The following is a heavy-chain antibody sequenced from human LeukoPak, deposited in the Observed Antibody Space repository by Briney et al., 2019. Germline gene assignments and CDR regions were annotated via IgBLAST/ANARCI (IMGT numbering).Heavy chain of an antibody. Sequence: MAGGSLRLSCAASGFTVSSNFMSWVRQAPGKGLEWVSSISRSSYYIYYTDSVKGRFTISRDNAKNSLYLQMNSLRAEDTAVYYCAELGITMIGGVWGKGTTVTISS. V-gene: IGHV3-21*01. CDR2: ISRSSYYI. CDR3: AELGITMIGGV. J-gene: IGHJ6*04. D-gene: IGHD3-10*02. CDR1: GFTVSSNF.